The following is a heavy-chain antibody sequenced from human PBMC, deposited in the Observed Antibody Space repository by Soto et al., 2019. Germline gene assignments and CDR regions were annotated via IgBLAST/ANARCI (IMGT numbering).Heavy chain of an antibody. J-gene: IGHJ6*02. CDR2: ISAYNGNT. CDR1: GYTFTSYD. Sequence: GASVKVSCKASGYTFTSYDINWVRQATGQGLEWMGWISAYNGNTNYAQKLQGRVTMTTDTSTSTAYMELRSLRSDDTAVYYCASRYCSSTSCYYGKNGMDVWGQGTTVTVSS. D-gene: IGHD2-2*01. CDR3: ASRYCSSTSCYYGKNGMDV. V-gene: IGHV1-18*01.